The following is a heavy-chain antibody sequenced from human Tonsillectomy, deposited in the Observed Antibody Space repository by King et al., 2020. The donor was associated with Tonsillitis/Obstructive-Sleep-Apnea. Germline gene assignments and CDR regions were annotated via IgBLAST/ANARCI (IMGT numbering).Heavy chain of an antibody. D-gene: IGHD3-22*01. V-gene: IGHV7-4-1*02. CDR2: INTDTRNP. CDR1: GYTFTKYA. J-gene: IGHJ4*02. Sequence: VQLVESGSELKKPGASVKVSCKASGYTFTKYAVIWVRQAPGQGLEWMGWINTDTRNPTYAQAFTGRFVFSLDTSIRTAYLQISSLKVEDTAVYFCARDFSSAFRGPDYWGQGTLVTVSS. CDR3: ARDFSSAFRGPDY.